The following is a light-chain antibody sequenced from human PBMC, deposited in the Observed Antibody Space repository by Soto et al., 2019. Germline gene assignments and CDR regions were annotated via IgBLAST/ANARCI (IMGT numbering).Light chain of an antibody. Sequence: DIQMTQSPSTLPASVGDRVTITCLASQSISNWLAWYQQKPGKAPKLLIYDASRLESGVPSRFSGSGSGTEFTLTISSLQPDDFATYYCQQYHEYWFGQGTKVDIK. J-gene: IGKJ1*01. CDR2: DAS. V-gene: IGKV1-5*01. CDR1: QSISNW. CDR3: QQYHEYW.